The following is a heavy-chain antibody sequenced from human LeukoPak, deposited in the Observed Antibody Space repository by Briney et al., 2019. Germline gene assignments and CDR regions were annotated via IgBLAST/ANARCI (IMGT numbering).Heavy chain of an antibody. Sequence: SETLSLTCTVSGGSISSGRYYWSWIRQPAGKGLEWIGRIYTSGSTNYNPSLKSRVTISVDTSKNQFSLKLSSVTAADTAVYYCARESVGGQQLVGPYNWFNPWGQGTLVTVSS. CDR3: ARESVGGQQLVGPYNWFNP. CDR1: GGSISSGRYY. V-gene: IGHV4-61*02. CDR2: IYTSGST. D-gene: IGHD6-13*01. J-gene: IGHJ5*02.